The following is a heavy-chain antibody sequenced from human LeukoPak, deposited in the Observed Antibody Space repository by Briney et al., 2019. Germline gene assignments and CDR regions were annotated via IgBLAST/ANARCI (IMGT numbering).Heavy chain of an antibody. CDR3: ARDPGGDNAY. J-gene: IGHJ4*02. D-gene: IGHD4-17*01. V-gene: IGHV3-66*01. CDR1: GFTVRSNY. CDR2: IFNDGST. Sequence: GGSLRLSCAASGFTVRSNYMSWVRQAPGEGLEWVSLIFNDGSTYYADSVKARFTISRDNSMDTLYLQMNSLRVEDTAVYYCARDPGGDNAYWGQGTLVTVSS.